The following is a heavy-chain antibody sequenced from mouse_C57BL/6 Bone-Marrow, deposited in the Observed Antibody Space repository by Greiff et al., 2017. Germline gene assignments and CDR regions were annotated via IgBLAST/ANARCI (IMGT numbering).Heavy chain of an antibody. CDR2: IDPANGNT. CDR3: AREDHYYGSSWFAY. J-gene: IGHJ3*01. V-gene: IGHV14-3*01. Sequence: EVKVVESVAELVRPGASVKLSCTASGFNIKNTYMHWVKQRPEQGLEWIGRIDPANGNTKYAPKFQGKATITADTSSNTAYLQLSSLTSEDTAIYYCAREDHYYGSSWFAYWGQGTLVTVSA. CDR1: GFNIKNTY. D-gene: IGHD1-1*01.